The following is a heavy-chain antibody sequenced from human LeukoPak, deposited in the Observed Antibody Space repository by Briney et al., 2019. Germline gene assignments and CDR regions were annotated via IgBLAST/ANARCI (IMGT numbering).Heavy chain of an antibody. CDR1: GFTFNAYA. CDR3: AKLGIAVAGTFGFDY. D-gene: IGHD6-19*01. CDR2: ISISGGST. J-gene: IGHJ4*02. Sequence: GGSLRLSCAASGFTFNAYAMAWVRQTPGKGLEWVSGISISGGSTYYGDSVKGRFTISRDNSKNTLYLQMNSLRAEDTAVYYCAKLGIAVAGTFGFDYWGQGTLDTVSS. V-gene: IGHV3-23*01.